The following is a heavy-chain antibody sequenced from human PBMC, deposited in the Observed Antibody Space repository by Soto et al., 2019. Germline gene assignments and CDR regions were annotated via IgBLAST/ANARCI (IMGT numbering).Heavy chain of an antibody. CDR3: ARSTYSSGWYDY. CDR1: GGTFSSYA. D-gene: IGHD6-19*01. Sequence: QVQLVQSGAEVQKPGSSVKVSCKASGGTFSSYAISWVRQAPGQGLEWMGGIIPIFGTANYAQKFQGRVTITADESTSTAYMELNSLRSEDTAVYYCARSTYSSGWYDYWGQGTPVTVSS. V-gene: IGHV1-69*12. J-gene: IGHJ4*02. CDR2: IIPIFGTA.